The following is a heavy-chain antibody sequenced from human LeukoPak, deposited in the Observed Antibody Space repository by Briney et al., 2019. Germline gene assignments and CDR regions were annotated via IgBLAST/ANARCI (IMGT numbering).Heavy chain of an antibody. J-gene: IGHJ5*02. D-gene: IGHD2-15*01. V-gene: IGHV1-18*01. CDR1: GYAFTSYG. CDR3: ARVQWGSSYYNWFDP. CDR2: ISAYNGNT. Sequence: ASVKVSCKASGYAFTSYGISWVRQAPGQGLEWMGWISAYNGNTNYAQKLQGRVTMTTDTSTSTAYMELRSLRSDDTAVYYCARVQWGSSYYNWFDPWGQGTLVTVSS.